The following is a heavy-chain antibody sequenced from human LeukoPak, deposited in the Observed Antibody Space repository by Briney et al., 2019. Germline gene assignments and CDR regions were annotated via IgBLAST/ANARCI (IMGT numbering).Heavy chain of an antibody. CDR3: ARPHGSSLPRVFDY. J-gene: IGHJ4*02. V-gene: IGHV5-51*01. D-gene: IGHD6-6*01. Sequence: LGESLKIPCKGSGYSSTSYGIGWVRQMPGKGLEWMGIIYPGDSDTRYSPSFQGQVTISADKSISTAYLQWSSLKASDTAMYYCARPHGSSLPRVFDYWGQGTLVTVSS. CDR1: GYSSTSYG. CDR2: IYPGDSDT.